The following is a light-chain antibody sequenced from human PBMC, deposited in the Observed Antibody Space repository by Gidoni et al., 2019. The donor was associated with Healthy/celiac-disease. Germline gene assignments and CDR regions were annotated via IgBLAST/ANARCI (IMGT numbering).Light chain of an antibody. CDR2: SKN. J-gene: IGLJ3*02. CDR3: AAWDDSLNGWV. Sequence: QSVLPQPPSASGTPGQRVTISCSGSSSNIGSNTVNSYQQLPGTAPKLLIYSKNQRPSGVPDRFAGSKSGTSASLAISGLQSEDEADYYCAAWDDSLNGWVFGGGTKLTVL. CDR1: SSNIGSNT. V-gene: IGLV1-44*01.